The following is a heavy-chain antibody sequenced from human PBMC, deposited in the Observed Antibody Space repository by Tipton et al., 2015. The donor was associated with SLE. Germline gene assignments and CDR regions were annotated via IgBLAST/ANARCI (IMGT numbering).Heavy chain of an antibody. D-gene: IGHD4-17*01. Sequence: LRLSCAVYGGSFSNFYWSWIRQPPGEGLEWIGEISHSGSTNYNPSLQSRVTISVDTSKNQFSLKLNSVTAADTAVYYCAKARSHGPANYWGQGTLVTVSS. CDR2: ISHSGST. J-gene: IGHJ4*02. CDR3: AKARSHGPANY. CDR1: GGSFSNFY. V-gene: IGHV4-34*01.